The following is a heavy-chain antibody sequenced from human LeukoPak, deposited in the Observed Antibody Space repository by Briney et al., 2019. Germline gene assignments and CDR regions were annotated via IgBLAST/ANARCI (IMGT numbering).Heavy chain of an antibody. Sequence: GGSLRLSCAASGFTFSNAWMSWVRQAPGKGLEWVGRIKSKTDGGTTDYAAPVKGRFTISRDDLKNTLYLQMNSLKTEDTAVYYCTTDDGITIFGVVNPTGYWGQGTLVTVSS. J-gene: IGHJ4*02. CDR3: TTDDGITIFGVVNPTGY. D-gene: IGHD3-3*01. CDR2: IKSKTDGGTT. CDR1: GFTFSNAW. V-gene: IGHV3-15*01.